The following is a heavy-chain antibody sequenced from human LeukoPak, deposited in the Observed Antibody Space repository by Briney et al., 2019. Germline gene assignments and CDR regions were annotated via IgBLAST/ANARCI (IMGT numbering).Heavy chain of an antibody. CDR1: GFTFSSYA. CDR2: ISSSGSTI. CDR3: ARGVYDSSGYYYP. D-gene: IGHD3-22*01. V-gene: IGHV3-48*03. J-gene: IGHJ5*02. Sequence: GGSLRLTCAASGFTFSSYAMNWVRQAPGKGLEWVSYISSSGSTIYYADSVKGRFTISRDNAKNSLYLQMNSLRAEDTAVYYCARGVYDSSGYYYPWGQGTLVTVSS.